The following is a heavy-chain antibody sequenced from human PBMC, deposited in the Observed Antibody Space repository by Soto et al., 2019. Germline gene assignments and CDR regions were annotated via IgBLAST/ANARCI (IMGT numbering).Heavy chain of an antibody. CDR2: IIPIFGTA. CDR1: GGTFSSYA. Sequence: SVKVSCKASGGTFSSYAISWVRQAPGQGLEWMGGIIPIFGTANYAQKFQGRVTITADESTSTAYMELSSLRSEDTAVYYCARDRTYCTNGVCYNFDYWGQGTLVTVSS. J-gene: IGHJ4*02. D-gene: IGHD2-8*01. CDR3: ARDRTYCTNGVCYNFDY. V-gene: IGHV1-69*13.